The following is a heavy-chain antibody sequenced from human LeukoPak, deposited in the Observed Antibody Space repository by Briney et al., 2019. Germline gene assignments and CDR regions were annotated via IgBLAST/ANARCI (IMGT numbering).Heavy chain of an antibody. J-gene: IGHJ4*02. CDR1: GGSVSSGSYY. Sequence: SETLSLTCTVSGGSVSSGSYYWSWIRQPPGKGLEWIGYIYYSGSTNYNPSLKSRVTISVDTSKNQFSLKLSSVTAADTAVYYCASHKGFWGQGTLVTVPS. CDR2: IYYSGST. CDR3: ASHKGF. V-gene: IGHV4-61*01.